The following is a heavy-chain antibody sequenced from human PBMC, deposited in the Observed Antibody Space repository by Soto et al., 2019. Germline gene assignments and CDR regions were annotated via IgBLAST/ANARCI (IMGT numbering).Heavy chain of an antibody. J-gene: IGHJ4*02. CDR2: INPGNGDT. D-gene: IGHD2-15*01. Sequence: QAQLVQSGAEEKKPGASVKVSCKASGYTFSSYAMPWVRQAPGQSLEWMGWINPGNGDTKYSQPLQGRVTLTRDTSASTAYMELTSLSSDDTAVYYCAAGGGGSRYWGQGTLGTVSS. CDR3: AAGGGGSRY. CDR1: GYTFSSYA. V-gene: IGHV1-3*05.